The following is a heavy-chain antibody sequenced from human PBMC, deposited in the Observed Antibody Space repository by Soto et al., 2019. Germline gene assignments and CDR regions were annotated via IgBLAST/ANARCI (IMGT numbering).Heavy chain of an antibody. J-gene: IGHJ6*02. Sequence: QITLKESGPTLVKPTQTLTLTCTFSGFSLSTSGVGVGWIRQPPGKALEWLALIYWDDDKRYSPSLTSRLTITKDTSKNQVVLTMTNMDPVDTATYYCAHVLVVVANYGMDVWGQGITVTVSS. V-gene: IGHV2-5*02. CDR3: AHVLVVVANYGMDV. D-gene: IGHD2-15*01. CDR2: IYWDDDK. CDR1: GFSLSTSGVG.